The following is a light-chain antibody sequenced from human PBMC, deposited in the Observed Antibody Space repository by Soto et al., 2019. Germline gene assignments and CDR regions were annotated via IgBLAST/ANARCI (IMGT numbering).Light chain of an antibody. CDR3: QQSYNTPRT. CDR1: QNIINY. CDR2: AAS. V-gene: IGKV1-39*01. J-gene: IGKJ3*01. Sequence: DIQMTQSPSSLSASVGDRVTITCRASQNIINYLNWYQQKPGKAPKPLIYAASSLQSGVPSRFSGSGSGTVFTLTISSLQPEDFATYYCQQSYNTPRTFGPGTKVDIK.